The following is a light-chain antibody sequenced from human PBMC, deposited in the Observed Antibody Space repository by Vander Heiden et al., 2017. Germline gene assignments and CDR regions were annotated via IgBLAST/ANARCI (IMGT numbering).Light chain of an antibody. V-gene: IGKV2-28*01. J-gene: IGKJ4*01. CDR3: MQALQTPLT. Sequence: DIVITQSPLSLPVTPGEPASIPFRSSQSLLHSNGYNYLDWYLQKPGQSPQLLIYLGSNRASGVPDRFSGSGSGTDFTLKISRVEAEDVGVYYCMQALQTPLTFGGGTKVEIK. CDR1: QSLLHSNGYNY. CDR2: LGS.